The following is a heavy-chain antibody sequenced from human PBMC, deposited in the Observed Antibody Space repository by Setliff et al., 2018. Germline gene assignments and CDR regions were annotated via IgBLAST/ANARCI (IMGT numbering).Heavy chain of an antibody. J-gene: IGHJ3*01. Sequence: ASVKVSCKASGYTFTSYAMHWVRQAPGQRLEWMGWINAGNGNTRYSPKFQGRVTIMRDTSANTVYMELSSLRSEDTAVYYCARGNCNEHGCYRAFDLWGQGTMVTV. CDR1: GYTFTSYA. CDR3: ARGNCNEHGCYRAFDL. V-gene: IGHV1-3*01. CDR2: INAGNGNT. D-gene: IGHD6-19*01.